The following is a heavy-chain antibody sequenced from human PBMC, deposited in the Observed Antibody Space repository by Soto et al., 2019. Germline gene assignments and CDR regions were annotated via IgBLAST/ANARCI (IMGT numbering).Heavy chain of an antibody. J-gene: IGHJ4*02. D-gene: IGHD1-7*01. CDR1: GGSISSGGYY. Sequence: QVQLQESGPGLVKPSQTLSLTCTVSGGSISSGGYYWSWIRQHPGKGLEWIGYINYSGSTYYNPSLKRRVTISVDTSKNQFSLKMSSVTAADTAVYYCARRNSEMALDYWGQGTLVTVSS. CDR3: ARRNSEMALDY. V-gene: IGHV4-31*03. CDR2: INYSGST.